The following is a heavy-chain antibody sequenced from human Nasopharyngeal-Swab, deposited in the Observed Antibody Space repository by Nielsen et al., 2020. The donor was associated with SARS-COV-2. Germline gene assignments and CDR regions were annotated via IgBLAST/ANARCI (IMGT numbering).Heavy chain of an antibody. CDR1: GFTVSSSY. CDR3: ASRGAANDPSTRDLPYSRRTFDL. Sequence: GESLKISCAASGFTVSSSYMSWVRHAPGKGLDWVSTIHSDGNTYFADSVRGRFSSYRDNYRNTLSLEMNSLRAEDTAVYYCASRGAANDPSTRDLPYSRRTFDLWGRGTLVTVSS. CDR2: IHSDGNT. V-gene: IGHV3-53*01. D-gene: IGHD4-11*01. J-gene: IGHJ2*01.